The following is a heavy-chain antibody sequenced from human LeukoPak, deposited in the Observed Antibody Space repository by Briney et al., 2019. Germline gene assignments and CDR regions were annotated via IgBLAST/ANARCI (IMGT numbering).Heavy chain of an antibody. J-gene: IGHJ6*02. V-gene: IGHV1-8*01. CDR2: MNPNSGNT. D-gene: IGHD1-1*01. Sequence: ASVKVSCKASGYTFTRYDINWVRQATGQGLEWMRWMNPNSGNTGYAQKFQGRVTMTRNTSISTAYMELSSLRSEDTAVYYCARRYNWNDHYYYGMDVWGQGTTVTVSS. CDR1: GYTFTRYD. CDR3: ARRYNWNDHYYYGMDV.